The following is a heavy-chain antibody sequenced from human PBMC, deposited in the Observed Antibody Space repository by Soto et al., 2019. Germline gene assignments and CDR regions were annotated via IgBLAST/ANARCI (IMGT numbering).Heavy chain of an antibody. Sequence: GALVEVSCKASGYTFTSYNINWVLEATGQGLEWMGWMNPNSGNTGYAQKFQGRVTMTRNTSISTAYMELSSLRSEDTAVYYCARGITGTDINWFDPWGQGTLVTVSS. CDR1: GYTFTSYN. J-gene: IGHJ5*02. D-gene: IGHD1-20*01. V-gene: IGHV1-8*01. CDR3: ARGITGTDINWFDP. CDR2: MNPNSGNT.